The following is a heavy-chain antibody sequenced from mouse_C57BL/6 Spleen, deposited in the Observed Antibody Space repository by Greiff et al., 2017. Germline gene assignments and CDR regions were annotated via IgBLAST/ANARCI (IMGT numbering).Heavy chain of an antibody. Sequence: EVQVVESGGGLVKPGGSLKLSCAASGFTFSSYAMSWVRQTPEKRLEWVATISDGGSYTYYPDNVKGRFTISRDNAKNNLYLQMSHLKSEDTAMYYCAREGLTGRFAYWGQGTLVTVSA. CDR2: ISDGGSYT. CDR3: AREGLTGRFAY. CDR1: GFTFSSYA. D-gene: IGHD4-1*01. J-gene: IGHJ3*01. V-gene: IGHV5-4*01.